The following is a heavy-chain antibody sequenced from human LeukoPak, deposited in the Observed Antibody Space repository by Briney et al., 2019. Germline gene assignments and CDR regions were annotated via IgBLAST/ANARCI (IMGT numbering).Heavy chain of an antibody. J-gene: IGHJ6*02. CDR2: ISYDGSNK. CDR1: GFTFSSYA. Sequence: PGGSLRLSCAASGFTFSSYAMHWVRQAPGKGLEWVAVISYDGSNKYYADSVKGRFTISRDNSKNTLYLQMNSLRAEDTAVYYCARGGWLQSLYYGMDVGGQGPRVTVSS. CDR3: ARGGWLQSLYYGMDV. V-gene: IGHV3-30-3*01. D-gene: IGHD5-24*01.